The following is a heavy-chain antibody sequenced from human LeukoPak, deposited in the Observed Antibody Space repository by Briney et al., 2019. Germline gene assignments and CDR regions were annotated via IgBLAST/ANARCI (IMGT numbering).Heavy chain of an antibody. CDR1: GGSFSGYY. Sequence: SETLSLTCAVYGGSFSGYYWSWVRQPPGKGLEWIGEINHSGSTNYNPSLKSRVTISVDTSKNQFSLKLSSVTAADTAVYYCAREVGYSGYADYFDYWGQGILVTVSS. J-gene: IGHJ4*02. CDR3: AREVGYSGYADYFDY. CDR2: INHSGST. V-gene: IGHV4-34*01. D-gene: IGHD5-12*01.